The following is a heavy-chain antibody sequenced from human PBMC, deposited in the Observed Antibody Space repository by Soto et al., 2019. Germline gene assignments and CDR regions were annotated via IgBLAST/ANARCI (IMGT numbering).Heavy chain of an antibody. CDR2: IKPSGGRR. D-gene: IGHD1-26*01. Sequence: QVQLVQSGAEVKKPGASVKVSCKASGYTFSNYYIHWVRQAPGQGLEWMGVIKPSGGRRSCAQKSQGRVIMTWDSSTSTLYMALSSLRSEDSAVYYCARANPSGNYDGGAMDVWGQGTTVTVSS. CDR1: GYTFSNYY. CDR3: ARANPSGNYDGGAMDV. V-gene: IGHV1-46*01. J-gene: IGHJ6*02.